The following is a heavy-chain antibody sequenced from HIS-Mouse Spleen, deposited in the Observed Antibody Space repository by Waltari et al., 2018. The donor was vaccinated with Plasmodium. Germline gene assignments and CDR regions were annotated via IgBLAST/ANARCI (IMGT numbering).Heavy chain of an antibody. CDR2: IDWDDDK. Sequence: QVTLRESGPALVKPTQTLTLTCTFSGFSLSTSGMCVTCIRQTPGKALVWLARIDWDDDKNYRTSLKTRLTISKDISKNQVVLTMTNMDPVDTATYYCARTTYSSASAKYYYYGMDVWGQGTTVTVSS. J-gene: IGHJ6*02. CDR1: GFSLSTSGMC. CDR3: ARTTYSSASAKYYYYGMDV. V-gene: IGHV2-70*15. D-gene: IGHD6-6*01.